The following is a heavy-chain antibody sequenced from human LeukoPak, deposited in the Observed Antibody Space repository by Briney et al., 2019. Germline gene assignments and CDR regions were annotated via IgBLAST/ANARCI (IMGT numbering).Heavy chain of an antibody. D-gene: IGHD4-17*01. CDR2: INPNSGGT. J-gene: IGHJ4*02. CDR3: ATPTVTTWYYFDY. Sequence: ASVKVSCKASGYTFTCYYMHWVRQAPGQGLEWMGWINPNSGGTNHAQKFQGRVTMTRDTSISTAYMELSRLRSDDTAVYYCATPTVTTWYYFDYWGQGTLVTVSS. CDR1: GYTFTCYY. V-gene: IGHV1-2*02.